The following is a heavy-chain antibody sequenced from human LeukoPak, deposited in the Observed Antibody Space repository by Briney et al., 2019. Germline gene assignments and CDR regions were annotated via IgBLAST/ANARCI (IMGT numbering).Heavy chain of an antibody. Sequence: VASVKVSCKASGYTFTNYYIHWVRQAPGQGLEWMGITDPIGGSTNYAQKFQGRVTMTRDTSTSTVYMELSSLRSEGSAVYYCARWTTTYLDYWGQGTLVTVSS. CDR3: ARWTTTYLDY. CDR1: GYTFTNYY. V-gene: IGHV1-46*01. D-gene: IGHD4-11*01. CDR2: TDPIGGST. J-gene: IGHJ4*02.